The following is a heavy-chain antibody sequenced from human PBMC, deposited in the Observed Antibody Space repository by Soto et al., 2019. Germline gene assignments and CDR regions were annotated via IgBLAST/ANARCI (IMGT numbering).Heavy chain of an antibody. CDR1: GFSLNNGRMG. Sequence: QVTLKESGPVLVKPTETLTLTCTVSGFSLNNGRMGVAWIRQPPGKALEWLAHIFPNDQESYSTALKTRLTISKDTSGSQVVLTMTNMDPVDTATYFCVRTYVIVSSIWFDPWGQGTLVTVSS. CDR2: IFPNDQE. CDR3: VRTYVIVSSIWFDP. D-gene: IGHD2-21*01. V-gene: IGHV2-26*01. J-gene: IGHJ5*02.